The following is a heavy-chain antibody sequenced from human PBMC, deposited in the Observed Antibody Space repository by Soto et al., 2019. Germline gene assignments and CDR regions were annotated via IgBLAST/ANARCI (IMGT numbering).Heavy chain of an antibody. Sequence: EVQLVESGGGLVKPGGSLRLSCAASGFTFSNAWMNWVRQAPGKGLEWVGRIKSKTDGGTTDYAAPVKGRFTISRDDSQPTLTLQATGRDSVAAAKHYRPGDRTKASGYTARGSIDP. D-gene: IGHD2-2*02. CDR1: GFTFSNAW. V-gene: IGHV3-15*07. J-gene: IGHJ5*02. CDR2: IKSKTDGGTT. CDR3: PGDRTKASGYTARGSIDP.